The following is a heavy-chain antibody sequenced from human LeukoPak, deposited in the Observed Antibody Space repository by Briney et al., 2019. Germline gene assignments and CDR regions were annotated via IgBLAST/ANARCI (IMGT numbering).Heavy chain of an antibody. D-gene: IGHD2-2*01. CDR2: ISYDGSNK. CDR1: GFTFSSYA. Sequence: GGSLRLSCAASGFTFSSYAMHWVRQAPGKGLEWVAVISYDGSNKYSADSVKGRFTISRDNSKNTLYLQMNSLRVEDTAMYYCARDSPKTYCSSTSCYLYHFDYWGQGTLVTVSS. J-gene: IGHJ4*02. CDR3: ARDSPKTYCSSTSCYLYHFDY. V-gene: IGHV3-30-3*01.